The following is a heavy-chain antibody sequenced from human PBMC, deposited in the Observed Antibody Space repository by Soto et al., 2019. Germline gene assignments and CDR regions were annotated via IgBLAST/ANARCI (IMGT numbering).Heavy chain of an antibody. D-gene: IGHD3-10*01. CDR1: GYPFTTYY. CDR3: ATDDYGIFPY. V-gene: IGHV1-2*02. Sequence: XSVKVSCKVSGYPFTTYYIHWVRQAPGQGLEWMGWIDPRSGGTVYEQKFQGRVTMTRDTSIRTVYMDLSGLTSDDTALYYCATDDYGIFPYWGQGSLVTVSS. CDR2: IDPRSGGT. J-gene: IGHJ4*02.